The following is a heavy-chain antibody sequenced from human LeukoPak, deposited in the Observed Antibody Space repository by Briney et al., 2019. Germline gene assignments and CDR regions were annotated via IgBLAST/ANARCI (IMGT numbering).Heavy chain of an antibody. CDR2: ISGSGDNT. Sequence: GGSLRLSCAASGFTFNYYAMSWVRQAPGKGLEWVSAISGSGDNTDYADSVKGRFTISRDNSKNTLFLQMNSLGAEDTAVYYCAAGSHYFDYWGQGTLVTVSS. D-gene: IGHD1-26*01. J-gene: IGHJ4*02. CDR1: GFTFNYYA. V-gene: IGHV3-23*01. CDR3: AAGSHYFDY.